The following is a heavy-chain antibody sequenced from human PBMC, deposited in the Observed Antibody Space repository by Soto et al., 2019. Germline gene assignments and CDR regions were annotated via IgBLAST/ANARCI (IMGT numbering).Heavy chain of an antibody. CDR1: GGSISGHF. J-gene: IGHJ1*01. V-gene: IGHV4-59*11. D-gene: IGHD3-22*01. CDR2: MYYRGST. Sequence: PSETLSLTCSVSGGSISGHFWSWIRQSPGKGLEWIGYMYYRGSTNYNPSLKSRATMSLDTSKNQFSLKLDSVTAADTAVYYCAATYYYDSSGYWAQHWGQGTLVTVSS. CDR3: AATYYYDSSGYWAQH.